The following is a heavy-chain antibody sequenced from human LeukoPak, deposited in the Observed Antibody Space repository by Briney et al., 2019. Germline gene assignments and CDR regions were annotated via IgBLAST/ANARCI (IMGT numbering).Heavy chain of an antibody. CDR3: TTGGRGYSYGYFDY. Sequence: PGGSLRLSCVGSGFIFRSYAVTWVRQAPGKGLEWVGRIKSKTDGGTTDYAAPVKGRFTISRDDSKNTLYLQMNSLKTEDTAVYYCTTGGRGYSYGYFDYWGQGTLVTVSS. J-gene: IGHJ4*02. CDR1: GFIFRSYA. V-gene: IGHV3-15*01. D-gene: IGHD5-18*01. CDR2: IKSKTDGGTT.